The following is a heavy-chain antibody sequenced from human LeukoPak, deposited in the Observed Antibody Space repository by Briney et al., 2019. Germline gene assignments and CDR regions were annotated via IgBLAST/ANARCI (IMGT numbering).Heavy chain of an antibody. CDR2: ISYDGSNK. CDR1: GFTFSSYG. CDR3: AKLRFLEGSFDY. Sequence: PGGSLRLSCAASGFTFSSYGMHWVRQAPGKGLEWVAVISYDGSNKYYADSVKGRFTISRDNSKNTLYLQMNSLRAEDTAVYYCAKLRFLEGSFDYWGQGTLVTVSS. D-gene: IGHD3-3*01. J-gene: IGHJ4*02. V-gene: IGHV3-30*18.